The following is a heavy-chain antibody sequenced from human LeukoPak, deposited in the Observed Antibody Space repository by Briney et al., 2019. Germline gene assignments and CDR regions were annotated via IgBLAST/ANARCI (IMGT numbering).Heavy chain of an antibody. CDR2: IYYSGTT. D-gene: IGHD3-16*01. CDR1: GGSIRNFY. V-gene: IGHV4-59*12. CDR3: ARDFDRAGGDYFDY. J-gene: IGHJ4*02. Sequence: SETLSLICTVSGGSIRNFYWSWIRQPPGKGLEWIGYIYYSGTTKYNPSLKSRVTISVDTSKNQFSLKLNSVTAADTVVYYCARDFDRAGGDYFDYWGQGALVTVSS.